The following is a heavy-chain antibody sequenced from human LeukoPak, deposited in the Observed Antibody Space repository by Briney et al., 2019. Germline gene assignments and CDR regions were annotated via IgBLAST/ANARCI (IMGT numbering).Heavy chain of an antibody. CDR2: IKQDGSDK. CDR1: GFTVSSYW. D-gene: IGHD3-10*01. J-gene: IGHJ4*02. CDR3: AKDPHYYGSGSYYKAVDY. V-gene: IGHV3-7*01. Sequence: GGSLRLSCAASGFTVSSYWMSWVRQAPGKGLEWGANIKQDGSDKYYADYVKGRFTISRDNSKNTLYLQMNRLRAEDTAVYYCAKDPHYYGSGSYYKAVDYWGQGTLVTVSS.